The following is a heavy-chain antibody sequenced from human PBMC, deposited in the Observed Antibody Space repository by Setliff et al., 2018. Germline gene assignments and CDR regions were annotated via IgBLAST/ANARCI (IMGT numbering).Heavy chain of an antibody. CDR1: GYSISSGYC. Sequence: PSETLSLTCDVSGYSISSGYCWGWIRQPPGKGLEGIGSICHSGSTNYNPSLKSRVTISVDTSKNEFSLKVSSVTAADTAVYYCARQAHDLKGGTTLFYWFDPWGQGTLVTVS. D-gene: IGHD1-26*01. V-gene: IGHV4-38-2*01. J-gene: IGHJ5*02. CDR2: ICHSGST. CDR3: ARQAHDLKGGTTLFYWFDP.